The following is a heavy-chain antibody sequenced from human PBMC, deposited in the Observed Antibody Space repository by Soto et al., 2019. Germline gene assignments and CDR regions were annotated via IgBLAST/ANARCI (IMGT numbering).Heavy chain of an antibody. CDR2: IYHSGST. Sequence: QLQLQESGSGLVKPSQTLSLTCAVSGGSISSGGYSWSWIRQPPGKGLEWIGYIYHSGSTYYNPSLKSRVTISVDRSKNQFSLKLSSVTAADTAVYYCARGSGLYGGVKDWFDPWGQGTLVTVSS. CDR1: GGSISSGGYS. D-gene: IGHD2-2*02. CDR3: ARGSGLYGGVKDWFDP. V-gene: IGHV4-30-2*01. J-gene: IGHJ5*02.